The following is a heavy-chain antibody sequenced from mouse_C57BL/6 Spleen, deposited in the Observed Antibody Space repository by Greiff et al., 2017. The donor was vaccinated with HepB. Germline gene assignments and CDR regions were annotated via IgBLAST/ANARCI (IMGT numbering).Heavy chain of an antibody. J-gene: IGHJ2*01. CDR2: ISYDGSN. CDR3: ARAYYGSSYVDY. Sequence: EVQLQQSGPGLVKPSQSLSLTCSVTGYSITSGYYWNWIRQFPGNKLEWMGYISYDGSNNYNPSLKNRISITRDTSKYQFFLKLNSVTTEDTATYYCARAYYGSSYVDYWGQGTTLTVSS. D-gene: IGHD1-1*01. V-gene: IGHV3-6*01. CDR1: GYSITSGYY.